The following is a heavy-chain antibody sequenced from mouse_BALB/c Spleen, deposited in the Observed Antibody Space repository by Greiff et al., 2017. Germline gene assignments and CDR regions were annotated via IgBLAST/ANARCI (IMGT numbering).Heavy chain of an antibody. CDR1: GFTFSSYA. V-gene: IGHV5-6-5*01. D-gene: IGHD1-2*01. CDR2: ISSGGST. J-gene: IGHJ1*01. CDR3: ARGPDYGYSHWYFDV. Sequence: EVQRVESGGGLVKPGGSLKLSCAASGFTFSSYAMSWVRQTPEKRLEWVASISSGGSTYYPDSVKGRFTISRDNARNILYLQMSSLRSEDTAMYYCARGPDYGYSHWYFDVWGAGTTVTVSS.